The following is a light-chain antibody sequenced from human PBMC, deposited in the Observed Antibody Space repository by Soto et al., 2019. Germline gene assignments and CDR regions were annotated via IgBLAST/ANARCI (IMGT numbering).Light chain of an antibody. CDR3: QQSYNIPPIT. Sequence: DFQMTQSPSSLFGSVGDRVTITCQATQDINIYLNWYQQKPGKPPKVLIYGASTLQGGVPSRFSGGGSGTEFTLTISSLQPEDFATYYCQQSYNIPPITFGQGTRLEIK. CDR1: QDINIY. J-gene: IGKJ5*01. CDR2: GAS. V-gene: IGKV1-39*01.